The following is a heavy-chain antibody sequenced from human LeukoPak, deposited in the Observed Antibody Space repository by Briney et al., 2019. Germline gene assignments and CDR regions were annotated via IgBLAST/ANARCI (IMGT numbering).Heavy chain of an antibody. D-gene: IGHD3-3*01. CDR1: GSSISSYY. CDR2: IYTSGST. J-gene: IGHJ5*02. CDR3: ARYDPGRGFDP. Sequence: SETLSLTCTVSGSSISSYYCSWIRQPAGKGLEWIGRIYTSGSTNYNPSLKSRVTMSVDTSKNQFSLKLSSVTAEDTAVYYCARYDPGRGFDPWGQGHLVSVSS. V-gene: IGHV4-4*07.